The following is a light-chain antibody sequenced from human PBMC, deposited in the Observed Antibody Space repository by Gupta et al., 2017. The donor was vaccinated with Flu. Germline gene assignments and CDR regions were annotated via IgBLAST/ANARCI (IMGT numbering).Light chain of an antibody. J-gene: IGLJ3*02. Sequence: QSALIQPPSVSGSPGQSVTISCTGARSDVGSYDYVPGTAPKPMIYSVNTHPSGVPDRFSGSKSGNTASMTISGRQAEDEAEYLCCSYATSATWVFGGGTKLTVL. CDR2: SVN. CDR1: RSDVGSYDY. CDR3: CSYATSATWV. V-gene: IGLV2-5*01.